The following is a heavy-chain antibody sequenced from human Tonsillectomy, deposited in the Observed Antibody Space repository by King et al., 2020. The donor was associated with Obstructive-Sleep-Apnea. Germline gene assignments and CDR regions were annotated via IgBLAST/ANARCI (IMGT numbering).Heavy chain of an antibody. CDR2: IYHSGST. J-gene: IGHJ4*02. V-gene: IGHV4-38-2*02. D-gene: IGHD6-13*01. CDR3: ARSTAAAGIFYY. CDR1: GYSISSGYY. Sequence: QLQESGPGLVKPSETLSLTCTVSGYSISSGYYWGWIRPPPGKGLEWIGSIYHSGSTYYNPSLKSRVTISVDTSKNQFSLKLSSVTAADTAVYYCARSTAAAGIFYYWGQGTLVTVSS.